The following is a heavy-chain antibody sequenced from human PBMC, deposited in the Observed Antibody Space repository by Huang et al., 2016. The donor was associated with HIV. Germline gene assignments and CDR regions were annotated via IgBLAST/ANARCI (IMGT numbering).Heavy chain of an antibody. CDR3: ATKTAGMDI. V-gene: IGHV3-7*01. CDR1: TFTFGAYW. CDR2: MKQDETEK. Sequence: VESGGRSVQPGGSIRLSCVGSTFTFGAYWMSWVRKPTGKGVEWVANMKQDETEKDYVDSVKGRFNISRDNAKKVLFLEMDALRVEDTAIYFCATKTAGMDIWGQGTTVIVSS. J-gene: IGHJ6*02.